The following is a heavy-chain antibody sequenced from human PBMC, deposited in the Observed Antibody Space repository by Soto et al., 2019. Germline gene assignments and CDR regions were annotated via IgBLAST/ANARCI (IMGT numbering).Heavy chain of an antibody. V-gene: IGHV4-4*02. J-gene: IGHJ1*01. CDR2: IYHSGIT. CDR1: GGSISSSNW. CDR3: ARDRHYYDSSGLGAEH. Sequence: SETLSLTCAVSGGSISSSNWSSWFRRPPGKGLEWIGEIYHSGITNYNPSLKSRVNISVDKSKNQFSLQLSSVTAADTAVYYCARDRHYYDSSGLGAEHWGEGTLVHVSS. D-gene: IGHD3-22*01.